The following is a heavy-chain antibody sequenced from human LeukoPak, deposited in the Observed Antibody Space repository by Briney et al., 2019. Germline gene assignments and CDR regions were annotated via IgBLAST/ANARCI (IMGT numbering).Heavy chain of an antibody. D-gene: IGHD3-22*01. CDR1: GGSISNYY. CDR2: IYASGDT. CDR3: ARDAYYYDTSGYYILDY. J-gene: IGHJ4*02. Sequence: PSETLSLTCTVSGGSISNYYWTWVRQSAGKGLEWIGRIYASGDTYYSPSLQSRVTMSVDTSKNQISLRLNSVTAADTAVYYCARDAYYYDTSGYYILDYWGQGTLVTVSS. V-gene: IGHV4-4*07.